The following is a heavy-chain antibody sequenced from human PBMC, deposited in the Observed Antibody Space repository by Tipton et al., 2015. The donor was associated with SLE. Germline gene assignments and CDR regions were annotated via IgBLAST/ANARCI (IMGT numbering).Heavy chain of an antibody. CDR1: GFTFSSYS. V-gene: IGHV3-48*01. Sequence: SLRLSCAASGFTFSSYSMNWVRQAPGKGLEWVSYIRSSSTAIYYADSVKGRFTISRDNARNSLYLQINSLRAEDTAVYYCVREKFQEPDFWGQGTLVTVSS. CDR3: VREKFQEPDF. CDR2: IRSSSTAI. J-gene: IGHJ4*02. D-gene: IGHD1-26*01.